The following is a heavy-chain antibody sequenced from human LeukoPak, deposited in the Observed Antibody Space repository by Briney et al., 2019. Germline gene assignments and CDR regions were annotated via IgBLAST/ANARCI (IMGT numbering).Heavy chain of an antibody. J-gene: IGHJ6*03. CDR3: AGSPYWRSTSWYVGGGYMDV. V-gene: IGHV4-39*01. CDR1: GGSISSSSYY. D-gene: IGHD2-2*01. Sequence: SETLSLTCTVSGGSISSSSYYWGWIRQPPGKGLEWIGSIYYSGSTYYNPSLKSRVTISVDTSKNQFSLKLSSVTAADTAVYFFAGSPYWRSTSWYVGGGYMDVWGKGTTVTVSS. CDR2: IYYSGST.